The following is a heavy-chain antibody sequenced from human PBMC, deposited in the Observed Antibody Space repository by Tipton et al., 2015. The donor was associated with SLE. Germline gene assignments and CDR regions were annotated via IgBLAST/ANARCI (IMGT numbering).Heavy chain of an antibody. Sequence: QLVQSGAEVKKPGESLKISCKTSGYSFSSYSIAWVRQMPGKGLEYMGIIYPGDSDTRYSPSFQGQVTISADKSISTAYLQWSSLEASDSAIYYCARQGAKRRNWLDPWGQGTLVTVSS. D-gene: IGHD3-16*01. CDR1: GYSFSSYS. CDR2: IYPGDSDT. J-gene: IGHJ5*02. V-gene: IGHV5-51*01. CDR3: ARQGAKRRNWLDP.